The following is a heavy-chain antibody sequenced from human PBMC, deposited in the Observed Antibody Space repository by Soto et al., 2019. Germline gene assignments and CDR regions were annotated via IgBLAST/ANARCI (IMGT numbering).Heavy chain of an antibody. Sequence: PSETLSLTCTVSGGSISSYYWSWIRQPPGKGLEWIGYIYYSGSTNYNPSLKSRVTISVDTSKNQFSLKLSSVTAADTAVYYCAKGPFDPWGQGTLVTVSS. CDR2: IYYSGST. J-gene: IGHJ5*02. V-gene: IGHV4-59*01. CDR1: GGSISSYY. CDR3: AKGPFDP.